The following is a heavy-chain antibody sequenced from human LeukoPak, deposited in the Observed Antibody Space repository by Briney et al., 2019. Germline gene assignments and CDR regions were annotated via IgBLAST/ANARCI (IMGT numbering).Heavy chain of an antibody. CDR3: ARSRPYDFWSGFPDY. V-gene: IGHV4-34*01. J-gene: IGHJ4*02. CDR2: INHSGST. D-gene: IGHD3-3*01. Sequence: PSETLSLTCAVSGGSFSGYYWSWIRQPPGKGLESIGEINHSGSTNYNPSLKSRVTISVDTSKNQFSLKLSSVTAADTAVYYCARSRPYDFWSGFPDYWGQGTLVTVSS. CDR1: GGSFSGYY.